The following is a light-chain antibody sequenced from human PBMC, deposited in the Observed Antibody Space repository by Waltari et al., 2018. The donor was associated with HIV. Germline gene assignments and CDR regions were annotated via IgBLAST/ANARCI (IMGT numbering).Light chain of an antibody. V-gene: IGLV2-14*03. CDR3: ISYTNNSTLV. J-gene: IGLJ2*01. Sequence: QSALTQPASVSGSPGQSITISCTGTSSDVGGYNYVSWYQQHPGKAPKLMIFDVNNRPSGVSNRFSGSKSGNTASLTISGLQAEDEADYYCISYTNNSTLVFGGGTKLTIL. CDR2: DVN. CDR1: SSDVGGYNY.